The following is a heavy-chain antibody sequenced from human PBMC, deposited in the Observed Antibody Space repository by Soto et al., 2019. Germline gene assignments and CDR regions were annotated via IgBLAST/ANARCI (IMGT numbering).Heavy chain of an antibody. D-gene: IGHD2-15*01. J-gene: IGHJ4*02. CDR1: GGSISSGNYY. V-gene: IGHV4-30-4*01. CDR2: ISYSGST. Sequence: PSETLSLTCTVSGGSISSGNYYWSWIRHPPGKGLEWIGFISYSGSTYYSTSLKSRVTISVDTSKSQFSLNLSFVTAADTSVYYCATMGTPATGLYFSDYWGQGSLVTVSS. CDR3: ATMGTPATGLYFSDY.